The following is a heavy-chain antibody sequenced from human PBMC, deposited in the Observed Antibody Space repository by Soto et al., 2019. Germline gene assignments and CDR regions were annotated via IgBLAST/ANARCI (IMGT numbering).Heavy chain of an antibody. Sequence: SETLSLTCTVSGDSISSHYWSWIRQPPGKGLEYIGYIYYIGSTNYNPSLKSRVTISVDTSKNQFSLKLSSVTAADTAVYYCARRYASAFDSWGQGTMVTVSS. CDR1: GDSISSHY. CDR2: IYYIGST. V-gene: IGHV4-59*11. J-gene: IGHJ3*02. D-gene: IGHD2-2*01. CDR3: ARRYASAFDS.